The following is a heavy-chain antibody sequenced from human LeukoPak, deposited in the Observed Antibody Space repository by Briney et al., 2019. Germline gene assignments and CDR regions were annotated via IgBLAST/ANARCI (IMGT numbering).Heavy chain of an antibody. V-gene: IGHV4-59*07. Sequence: KASDTLSLTCTVSGGSISKYYWSWIRQSPGKGLEWIGYIKYRGSNNYNPSLKSRVTISVDTSKNQFSLKLTSVTAADTAVYYCARMGPPLRGVRYYYYMDVWGKGTTVTDS. CDR2: IKYRGSN. D-gene: IGHD3-10*01. J-gene: IGHJ6*03. CDR1: GGSISKYY. CDR3: ARMGPPLRGVRYYYYMDV.